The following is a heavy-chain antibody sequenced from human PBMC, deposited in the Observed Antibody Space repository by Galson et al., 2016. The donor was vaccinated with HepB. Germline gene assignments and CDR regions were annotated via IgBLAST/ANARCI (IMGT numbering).Heavy chain of an antibody. CDR2: ISHSSTYV. J-gene: IGHJ6*04. V-gene: IGHV3-21*01. CDR3: ARPGGVEPPDV. CDR1: GFTFSSYS. D-gene: IGHD3-16*01. Sequence: SLRLSCAASGFTFSSYSMNWVRQAPGKGLEWVSTISHSSTYVFYADSVKGRFTISRDNAKNSLYLQMNSLRVEDTAVYYGARPGGVEPPDVWGKGTTVTVSS.